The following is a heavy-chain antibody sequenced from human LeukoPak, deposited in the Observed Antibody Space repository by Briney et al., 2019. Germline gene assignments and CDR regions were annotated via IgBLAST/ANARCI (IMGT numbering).Heavy chain of an antibody. J-gene: IGHJ4*02. V-gene: IGHV3-72*01. CDR3: AKAFCSEKQCTLDS. Sequence: GGSLRLSCAASGFTFSAHYMDWVRQAPGKGLEWVGRIREKVNSYTTVYAASVKGRFTISRDDSTNSVFLQMNSLKTEDTAVYYCAKAFCSEKQCTLDSWGQGTLVTVSS. D-gene: IGHD3-3*01. CDR1: GFTFSAHY. CDR2: IREKVNSYTT.